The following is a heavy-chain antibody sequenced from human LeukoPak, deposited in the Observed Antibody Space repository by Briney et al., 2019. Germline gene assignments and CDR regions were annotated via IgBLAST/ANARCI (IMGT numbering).Heavy chain of an antibody. Sequence: GGSLRLSCAASGFTFSTYWMSWVRQAPGKGLEWVANIKEDGSEKYYGDSVKGRFTISRDNAKNSLYLEMNSLRVEDTAVYYCARDSSGYHWGQGTLVTVSS. D-gene: IGHD3-22*01. CDR1: GFTFSTYW. V-gene: IGHV3-7*01. CDR3: ARDSSGYH. CDR2: IKEDGSEK. J-gene: IGHJ5*02.